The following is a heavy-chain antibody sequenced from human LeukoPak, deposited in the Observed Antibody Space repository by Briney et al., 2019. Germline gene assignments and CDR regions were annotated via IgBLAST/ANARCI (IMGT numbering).Heavy chain of an antibody. D-gene: IGHD6-13*01. V-gene: IGHV4-61*05. CDR3: AREAAAGTV. Sequence: SSETLSLTCTVSGGSISISSYYWGWIRQPPGKGLEWIGYIYYSGSTNYNPSLKSRVTISVDTSKNQFSLKLSSVTAADTAVYYCAREAAAGTVWGQGTLVTVSS. J-gene: IGHJ4*02. CDR1: GGSISISSYY. CDR2: IYYSGST.